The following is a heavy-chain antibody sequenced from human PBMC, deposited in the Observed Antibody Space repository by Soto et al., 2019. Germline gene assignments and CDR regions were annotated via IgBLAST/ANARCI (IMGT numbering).Heavy chain of an antibody. D-gene: IGHD5-18*01. CDR1: GFTFSSSA. Sequence: EVQLLDSGGGLVQPGGSLRLSCAASGFTFSSSAMSWVRQAPGKGLEWVSAVSGSGGTTYYADSVRSRFTISRDNSKNTLNLKMNNLRAEDTAIYFCARCTVDTIVTSGWCHYLDPWGQGTLVTVSS. V-gene: IGHV3-23*01. CDR3: ARCTVDTIVTSGWCHYLDP. J-gene: IGHJ5*02. CDR2: VSGSGGTT.